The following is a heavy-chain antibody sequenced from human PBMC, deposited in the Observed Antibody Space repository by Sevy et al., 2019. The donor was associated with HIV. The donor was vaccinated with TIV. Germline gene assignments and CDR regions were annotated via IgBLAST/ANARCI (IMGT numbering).Heavy chain of an antibody. CDR1: GFTFSSYP. D-gene: IGHD1-26*01. J-gene: IGHJ4*02. V-gene: IGHV3-64D*06. CDR2: ISGNGGST. CDR3: VTRGGLVGATDFDY. Sequence: GGSLRLSCSASGFTFSSYPMHWVRQAPGKGLEYVSLISGNGGSTYYADSVKGRFTISRDNFKKTLYLQMSSLRAEDTAVYYCVTRGGLVGATDFDYWDQGTRVTVSS.